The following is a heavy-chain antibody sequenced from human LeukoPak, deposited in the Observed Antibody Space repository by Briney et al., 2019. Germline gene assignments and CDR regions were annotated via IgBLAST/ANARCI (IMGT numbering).Heavy chain of an antibody. D-gene: IGHD1-26*01. CDR3: AKEVIVGVSFDY. Sequence: GGSLRLSCTASGFTFGDYAMSWVRQAPGRGLEWVAAISGSGGSTYYADSVKGRFTISRDNFKNTLYLQMNSLRAEDTAVYYCAKEVIVGVSFDYWGQGTLVTVSS. J-gene: IGHJ4*02. CDR1: GFTFGDYA. CDR2: ISGSGGST. V-gene: IGHV3-23*01.